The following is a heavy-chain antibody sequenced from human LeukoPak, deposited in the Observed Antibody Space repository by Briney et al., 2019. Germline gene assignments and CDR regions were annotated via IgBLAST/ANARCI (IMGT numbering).Heavy chain of an antibody. V-gene: IGHV4-39*07. D-gene: IGHD3-9*01. Sequence: RSSETLSLTCTVSSGSISSSSYYWGWIRQPPGKGLEWIGNIYYNGNTYYNPSLKSRVTMSVDTSKNQFSLKLSSVTAADTAVYYCAREIFYDILSNYYYYMDVWGKGTTVTISS. CDR2: IYYNGNT. CDR3: AREIFYDILSNYYYYMDV. CDR1: SGSISSSSYY. J-gene: IGHJ6*03.